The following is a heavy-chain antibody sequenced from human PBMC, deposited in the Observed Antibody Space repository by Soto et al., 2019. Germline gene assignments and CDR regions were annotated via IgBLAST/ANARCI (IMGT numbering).Heavy chain of an antibody. CDR1: GFTFSSDG. CDR3: AKDRRPNYYYGMGV. CDR2: ISYDGSNK. J-gene: IGHJ6*02. V-gene: IGHV3-30*18. Sequence: QVQLVESGGGVVQRGRSLRLSCAASGFTFSSDGMHWVRQAPGKGLEWVAGISYDGSNKYCADSLKGRFTISRDNSQNPLYLQMNSLRAEDTAVYYCAKDRRPNYYYGMGVWGQGTKVTVSS. D-gene: IGHD6-25*01.